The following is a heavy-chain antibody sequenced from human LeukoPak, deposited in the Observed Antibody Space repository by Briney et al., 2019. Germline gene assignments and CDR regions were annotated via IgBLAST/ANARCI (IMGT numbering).Heavy chain of an antibody. J-gene: IGHJ5*02. V-gene: IGHV4-34*01. CDR3: ARGRTAQPGYNWFDP. CDR1: GGSFSGYY. D-gene: IGHD1-14*01. CDR2: INHSGST. Sequence: PSETLSLTCAVYGGSFSGYYWSWIRQPPGKGLEWIGEINHSGSTNYNPSLKSRVTISVDTSKNQFSLKPSSVTAADTAVYYCARGRTAQPGYNWFDPWGQGTLVTVSS.